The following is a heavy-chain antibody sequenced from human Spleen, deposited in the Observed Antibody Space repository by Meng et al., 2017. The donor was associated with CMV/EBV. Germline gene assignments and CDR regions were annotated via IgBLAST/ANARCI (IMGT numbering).Heavy chain of an antibody. D-gene: IGHD3-10*01. Sequence: FLDKYMNWVRQEPGQGLEWMGWINPNSGGTNYAQRFQGKVTMTRDTSINTVYMELSRLRSDDTAVYYCARGVGFMIRGAPLNWFDPWGQGTLVTVSS. J-gene: IGHJ5*02. CDR2: INPNSGGT. V-gene: IGHV1-2*02. CDR3: ARGVGFMIRGAPLNWFDP. CDR1: FLDKY.